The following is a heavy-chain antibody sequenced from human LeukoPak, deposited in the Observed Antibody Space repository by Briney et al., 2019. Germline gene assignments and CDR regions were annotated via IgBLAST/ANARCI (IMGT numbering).Heavy chain of an antibody. CDR1: GGSISSSSYY. CDR3: ARHDGPVMVTAIDY. D-gene: IGHD2-21*02. CDR2: IYYSGST. J-gene: IGHJ4*02. Sequence: SETLSLTCTVSGGSISSSSYYWGWIRQPPGKGLEWIGSIYYSGSTYYNPSLKSRVTISVDTSKNQFSLKLSSVTAADTAVYYCARHDGPVMVTAIDYWGQGTLVTVSS. V-gene: IGHV4-39*01.